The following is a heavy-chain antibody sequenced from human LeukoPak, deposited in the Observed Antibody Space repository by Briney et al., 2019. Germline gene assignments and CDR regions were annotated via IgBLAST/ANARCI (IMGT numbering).Heavy chain of an antibody. CDR3: ATQSDNYSDYEDY. CDR2: IYSDGTT. D-gene: IGHD5-12*01. J-gene: IGHJ4*02. Sequence: GGSLRLSCVASGSSVTTKYTSWVRQAPGMGLEWLSAIYSDGTTKYADSLKGRFTIFRDTSKNTVHLHMSGLRAEDTAVYYCATQSDNYSDYEDYWGQGTLVTVSS. V-gene: IGHV3-53*01. CDR1: GSSVTTKY.